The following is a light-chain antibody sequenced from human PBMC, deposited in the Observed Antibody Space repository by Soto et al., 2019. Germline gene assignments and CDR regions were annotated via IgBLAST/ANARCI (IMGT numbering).Light chain of an antibody. CDR3: KSYAGSNTYV. CDR1: ASDIGAYNY. Sequence: QSVLTQPASVSGSPGQSITISCTGTASDIGAYNYVSWYQQHPGKAPKLMIYEVRNRPSGVPDRFSGSKSGNTASLTVSGLQAADEADYFCKSYAGSNTYVFGSGTKLTVL. J-gene: IGLJ1*01. V-gene: IGLV2-8*01. CDR2: EVR.